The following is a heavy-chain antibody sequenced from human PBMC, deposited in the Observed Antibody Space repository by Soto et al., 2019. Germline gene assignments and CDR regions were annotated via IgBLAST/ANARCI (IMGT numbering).Heavy chain of an antibody. Sequence: EVQLVESGGGLVQPGESLRLSCAASGFTFSSYWMHWVRQAPGKGLVWVSRINSDGSSTSYAGSVKGRFTISRDNATNTVYLQMNSLRAEDTAVYYCVRTSLVVAAATREDYWGQGTLVTVSS. J-gene: IGHJ4*02. CDR3: VRTSLVVAAATREDY. D-gene: IGHD2-15*01. CDR2: INSDGSST. V-gene: IGHV3-74*01. CDR1: GFTFSSYW.